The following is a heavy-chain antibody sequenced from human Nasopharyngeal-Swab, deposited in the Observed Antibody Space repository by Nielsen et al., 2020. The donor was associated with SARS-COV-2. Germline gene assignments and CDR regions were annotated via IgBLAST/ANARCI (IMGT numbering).Heavy chain of an antibody. J-gene: IGHJ4*02. D-gene: IGHD6-13*01. Sequence: SETLSLTCTVSGGSISNYYWTWIRQPPGKGLEWIGFVYNSGSTTYNPSLKSRVTISVDTSKNQFSLKLSSVTAADTAVYYCARDGSWYGVGYFDYWGQGTLVTVSS. CDR2: VYNSGST. CDR1: GGSISNYY. CDR3: ARDGSWYGVGYFDY. V-gene: IGHV4-4*08.